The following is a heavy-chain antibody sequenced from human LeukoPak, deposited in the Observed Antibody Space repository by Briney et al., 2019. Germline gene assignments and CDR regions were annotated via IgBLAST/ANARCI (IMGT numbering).Heavy chain of an antibody. CDR3: AIRDGGYNSVGAFDI. Sequence: GGSLRLSCAVSGFDFSGYWMTWVRQAPGKGLEWVSLISGSGAGTYYADSVKGRFTISRDNSKNTLYLQMNSLRAEDTAVYYCAIRDGGYNSVGAFDIWGQGTMVTVSS. CDR2: ISGSGAGT. V-gene: IGHV3-23*01. D-gene: IGHD5-24*01. J-gene: IGHJ3*02. CDR1: GFDFSGYW.